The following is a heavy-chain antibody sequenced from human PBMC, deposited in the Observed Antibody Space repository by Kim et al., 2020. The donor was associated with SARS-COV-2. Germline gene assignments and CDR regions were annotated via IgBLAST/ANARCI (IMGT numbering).Heavy chain of an antibody. Sequence: GGSLRLSCAASGFTVSSNYMSWVRQAPGKGLEWVSVIYSGGSTYYADSVKGRFTISRHNSKNTLYLQMNSLRAEDTAVYYCARGGGPWQWLSHDAFDIWGQGTMVTVSS. CDR1: GFTVSSNY. CDR3: ARGGGPWQWLSHDAFDI. CDR2: IYSGGST. J-gene: IGHJ3*02. D-gene: IGHD6-19*01. V-gene: IGHV3-53*04.